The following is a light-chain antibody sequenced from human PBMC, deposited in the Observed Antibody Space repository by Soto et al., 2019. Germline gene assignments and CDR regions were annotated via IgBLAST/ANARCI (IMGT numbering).Light chain of an antibody. CDR2: DVS. J-gene: IGLJ1*01. CDR1: SSVVGGYNY. V-gene: IGLV2-14*01. Sequence: QSALTQPASVSGSPGQSITISCTGTSSVVGGYNYVSWYQQHPGKAPKLMIYDVSNRPSGVSNRFSGSKSGNTASLTISGLQAEDEADYYCSSYTSSSTLPYVFGTGTKVTVL. CDR3: SSYTSSSTLPYV.